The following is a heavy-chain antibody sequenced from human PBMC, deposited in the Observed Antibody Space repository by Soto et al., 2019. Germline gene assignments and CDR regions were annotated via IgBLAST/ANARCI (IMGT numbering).Heavy chain of an antibody. D-gene: IGHD5-18*01. J-gene: IGHJ4*02. CDR3: AKDIVKYTYGACDY. CDR2: ISSSSATI. CDR1: GFTFSTYA. V-gene: IGHV3-48*01. Sequence: GSLRLSCAASGFTFSTYAVNWLRQAPGKGLEWLSYISSSSATIYYADSVKGRFTISRDNGKNSLFLQMDSLRVEDTAVYYCAKDIVKYTYGACDYWGQGALVTVSS.